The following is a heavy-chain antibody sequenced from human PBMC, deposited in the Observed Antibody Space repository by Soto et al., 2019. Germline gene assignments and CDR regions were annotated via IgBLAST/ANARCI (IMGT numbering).Heavy chain of an antibody. D-gene: IGHD6-13*01. V-gene: IGHV1-18*01. J-gene: IGHJ6*02. CDR1: GYTFTSYG. CDR2: ISAYNGNT. Sequence: ASVKVSCKASGYTFTSYGISWVRQAPGQGLEWMGWISAYNGNTNYAQKLQGRVTMTTDTSTSTAYMELGSLRSDDTAVYYCARDRAAAGTTDYYGMDVWDQGTTVTVSS. CDR3: ARDRAAAGTTDYYGMDV.